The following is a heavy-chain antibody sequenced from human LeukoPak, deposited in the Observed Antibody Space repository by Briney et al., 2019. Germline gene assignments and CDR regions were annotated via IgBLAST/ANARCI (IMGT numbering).Heavy chain of an antibody. J-gene: IGHJ4*02. D-gene: IGHD2-2*01. Sequence: SETLSLTCAVSGYSISSGYYWGWIRQPPGKGLEWIGSIYHSGSTYYNPSLKSRVTISVDTSKNQFSLKLSSVTAADTAVYYCASQSRNSYYFDYWGQGTLVTVSS. CDR1: GYSISSGYY. V-gene: IGHV4-38-2*01. CDR2: IYHSGST. CDR3: ASQSRNSYYFDY.